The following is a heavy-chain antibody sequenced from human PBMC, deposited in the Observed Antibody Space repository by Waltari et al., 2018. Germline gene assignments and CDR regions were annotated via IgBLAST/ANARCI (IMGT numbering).Heavy chain of an antibody. V-gene: IGHV4-59*11. CDR2: IYYSGST. CDR3: ARESYDILTGHPYNAFDI. Sequence: QVQLQESGPGLLKPSETLSLTCTVSGGSISSHYWSWIRQPPGKGLEWIGYIYYSGSTHYHPSLKSRVPISVDTSKNQFSLKLSSVTAADTAVYYCARESYDILTGHPYNAFDIWGQGTMVTVSS. D-gene: IGHD3-9*01. CDR1: GGSISSHY. J-gene: IGHJ3*02.